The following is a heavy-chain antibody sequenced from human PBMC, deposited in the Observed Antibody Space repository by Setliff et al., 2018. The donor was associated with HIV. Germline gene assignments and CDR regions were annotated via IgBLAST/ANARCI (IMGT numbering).Heavy chain of an antibody. CDR2: MSTGGDIK. CDR1: GFTFSSYV. CDR3: AYYSLGNFYLGYSYYHGMDV. V-gene: IGHV3-30-3*01. Sequence: GGSLRLSCAATGFTFSSYVLHWVRQAPGKGLEWVAVMSTGGDIKIYAESVRGRISVSRDNAKNSLYLEMISLRAEDTAVYYCAYYSLGNFYLGYSYYHGMDVWGQGTTVTVSS. J-gene: IGHJ6*02. D-gene: IGHD3-10*01.